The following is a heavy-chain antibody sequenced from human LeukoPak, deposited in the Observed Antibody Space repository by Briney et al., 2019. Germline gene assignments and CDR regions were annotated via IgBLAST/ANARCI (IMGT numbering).Heavy chain of an antibody. V-gene: IGHV1-69*05. CDR2: IIPIFGTA. Sequence: SVKVSCKASGGTFSSYAISWVRQAPGQGLEWMGGIIPIFGTANYAQKFQGRVTITTDESTSTAYMELSSLRSEDTAVYYCARDRGHLYDFWSGSNDAFDIWGQGTMVTVSS. CDR1: GGTFSSYA. CDR3: ARDRGHLYDFWSGSNDAFDI. D-gene: IGHD3-3*01. J-gene: IGHJ3*02.